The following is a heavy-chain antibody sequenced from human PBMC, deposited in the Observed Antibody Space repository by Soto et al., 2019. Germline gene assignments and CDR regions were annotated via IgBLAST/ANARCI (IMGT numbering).Heavy chain of an antibody. V-gene: IGHV4-59*08. D-gene: IGHD3-10*01. Sequence: SETLSLTCTVSGGSISSYYWSWIRQPPGKGLEWIGYIYYSGSTNYNPSLKSRVTISVDTSKNQFSLKLSSETAADTAVYYCARHELLWFGESSGDDAFDIWGQGTMVTVSS. CDR3: ARHELLWFGESSGDDAFDI. J-gene: IGHJ3*02. CDR1: GGSISSYY. CDR2: IYYSGST.